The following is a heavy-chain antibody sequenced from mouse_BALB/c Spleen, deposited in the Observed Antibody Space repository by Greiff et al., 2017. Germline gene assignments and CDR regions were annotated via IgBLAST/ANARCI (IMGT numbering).Heavy chain of an antibody. CDR3: TREGTATSGYFDY. J-gene: IGHJ2*01. D-gene: IGHD1-2*01. CDR2: IYPGDGDT. Sequence: QVQLQQSGAELVRPGSSVKISCKASGYAFSSYWMNWVKQRPGQGLEWIGQIYPGDGDTNYNGKFKGKATLTADKSSSTAYMELRSLTSEDSAVYYCTREGTATSGYFDYWGQGTTLTVSS. V-gene: IGHV1-80*01. CDR1: GYAFSSYW.